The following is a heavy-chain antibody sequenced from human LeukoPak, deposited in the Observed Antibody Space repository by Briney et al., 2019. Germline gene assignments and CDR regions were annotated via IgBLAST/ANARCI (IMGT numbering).Heavy chain of an antibody. Sequence: PSETLSLTCTVSGGSISSYYWSWIRQPPGKGLEWIGYIYYSGSTNYNPSLKSRVTISVDTSKNQFSLKLSSATAADTAVYYCARGADYGDKFDYWGQGTLVTVSS. J-gene: IGHJ4*02. CDR3: ARGADYGDKFDY. D-gene: IGHD4-17*01. CDR2: IYYSGST. V-gene: IGHV4-59*01. CDR1: GGSISSYY.